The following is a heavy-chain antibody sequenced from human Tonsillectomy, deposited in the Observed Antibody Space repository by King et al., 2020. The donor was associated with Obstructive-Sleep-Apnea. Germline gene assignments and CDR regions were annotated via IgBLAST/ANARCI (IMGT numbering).Heavy chain of an antibody. D-gene: IGHD3-9*01. CDR3: AKDYSGAFDWLSPHS. V-gene: IGHV3-30*18. Sequence: VQLVESGGGVVQPGRSLRLSCAASGFTFGSYGMHWVRQAPGKGLEWVAVISYDGSNKYYADSVKGRFTISRDNSKNTLYLQMNSLRAEDTAVYYCAKDYSGAFDWLSPHSWGQGTLVTVSS. CDR1: GFTFGSYG. J-gene: IGHJ4*02. CDR2: ISYDGSNK.